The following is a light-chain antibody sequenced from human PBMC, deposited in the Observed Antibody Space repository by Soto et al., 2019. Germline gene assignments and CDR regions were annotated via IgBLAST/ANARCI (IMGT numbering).Light chain of an antibody. V-gene: IGKV3-15*01. CDR1: QSVNRN. J-gene: IGKJ4*01. Sequence: IVMTQSPATLSVSPGERATLSCRASQSVNRNLAWYQQKPGLAPRLLIYGASTRATGIPARFSGSGSGTDFILTISSLXSEDFAVYYCQQYNDWPPLTFGGGTKVDIK. CDR2: GAS. CDR3: QQYNDWPPLT.